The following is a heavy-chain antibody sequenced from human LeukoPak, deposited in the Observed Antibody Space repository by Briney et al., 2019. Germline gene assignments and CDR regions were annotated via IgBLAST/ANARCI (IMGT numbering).Heavy chain of an antibody. CDR2: ISSSGSTI. Sequence: PGGSLRLSCAASGFTFSDYYMSWIRQAPGKGPEWVSYISSSGSTIYYADSVKGRFTISRDNAKNSLYLQMNSLRAEDTAVYYCARGGYSSSWYPQELIDYWGQGTLVTVSS. CDR3: ARGGYSSSWYPQELIDY. J-gene: IGHJ4*02. V-gene: IGHV3-11*04. CDR1: GFTFSDYY. D-gene: IGHD6-13*01.